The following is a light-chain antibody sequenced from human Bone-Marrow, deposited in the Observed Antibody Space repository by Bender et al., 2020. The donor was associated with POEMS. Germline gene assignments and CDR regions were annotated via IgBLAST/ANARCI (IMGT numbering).Light chain of an antibody. V-gene: IGLV4-69*01. CDR3: QTWGTGILADVV. Sequence: QLVLTQSPSASASLGASVKLTCTLSSGHSSSAIAWHQQQPEKGPRYLMKVKNDGSHSRGDGIPDRFSGSSSGAERYLTISSLQSEDEADYYCQTWGTGILADVVFGGGTKLTVL. CDR1: SGHSSSA. J-gene: IGLJ3*02. CDR2: VKNDGSH.